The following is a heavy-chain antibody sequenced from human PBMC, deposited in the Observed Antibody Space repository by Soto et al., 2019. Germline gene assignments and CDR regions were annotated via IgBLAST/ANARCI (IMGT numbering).Heavy chain of an antibody. Sequence: QVQLVESGGGLVKPGGSLRLSCAASGFSFSDYYMTWIHQAPGKGLEWVSYISNSGGINYADSVKGRFTISRDNAKNSLFLEMNSLRAEDTALYYCARRPRGGSLDYWGQGTLVTVSS. J-gene: IGHJ4*02. D-gene: IGHD1-26*01. CDR3: ARRPRGGSLDY. CDR1: GFSFSDYY. V-gene: IGHV3-11*01. CDR2: ISNSGGI.